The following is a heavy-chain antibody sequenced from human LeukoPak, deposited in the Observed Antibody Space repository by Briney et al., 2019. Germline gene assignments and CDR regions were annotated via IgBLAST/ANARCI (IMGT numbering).Heavy chain of an antibody. D-gene: IGHD2-2*01. Sequence: GGSLRLSCAASGFTFSSYTMHWVRQAPGKGLEGVALISYDGSTKYYADSVKGRFTISRDNSKSTLYLQMNSLRTGDTAVYYCAKDFGSNCCAYLDFWGQGTLLTVSS. CDR2: ISYDGSTK. J-gene: IGHJ4*02. CDR1: GFTFSSYT. V-gene: IGHV3-30*04. CDR3: AKDFGSNCCAYLDF.